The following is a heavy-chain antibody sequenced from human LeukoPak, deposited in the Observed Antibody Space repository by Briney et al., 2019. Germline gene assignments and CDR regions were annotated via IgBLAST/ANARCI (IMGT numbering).Heavy chain of an antibody. CDR1: GYSFTSYW. CDR3: ARLNWEATPHYNWFDP. CDR2: IYPGDSDT. D-gene: IGHD1-1*01. V-gene: IGHV5-51*01. Sequence: KPGDSLKIPGKGSGYSFTSYWIGGVGQMPGKGLEWMGLIYPGDSDTRNSPSFQGQATISADKSTSTAYLQWSSRKASDNAMYYCARLNWEATPHYNWFDPWGQGTLVTVSS. J-gene: IGHJ5*02.